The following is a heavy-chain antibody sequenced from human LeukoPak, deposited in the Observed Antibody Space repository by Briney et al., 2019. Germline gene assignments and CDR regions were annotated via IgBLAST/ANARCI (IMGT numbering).Heavy chain of an antibody. Sequence: SVKVSCKASGGTFSSYAISWVRQAPGQGLEWMGRIIPIFGTANYAQKFQGRVTITTDESTSTAYMELSSLRSEDTAVYYCARAGTENFSNNWFDPGGQGTLVTVSS. CDR3: ARAGTENFSNNWFDP. CDR1: GGTFSSYA. J-gene: IGHJ5*02. V-gene: IGHV1-69*05. CDR2: IIPIFGTA. D-gene: IGHD3-10*01.